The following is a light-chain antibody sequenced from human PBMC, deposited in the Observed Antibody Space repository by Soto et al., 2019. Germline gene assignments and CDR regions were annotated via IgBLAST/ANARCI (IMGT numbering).Light chain of an antibody. J-gene: IGLJ1*01. CDR1: SRDVGAYDF. CDR2: DVS. V-gene: IGLV2-14*03. CDR3: GSYTISSSRV. Sequence: QSVLTQPASVSGSPGQSITISCTGTSRDVGAYDFVSWYRQHPGKAPKLMIYDVSNRPSGVSTRFSGSKSGNTASLTISGLQAEDEADYYCGSYTISSSRVFGTGTKLTVL.